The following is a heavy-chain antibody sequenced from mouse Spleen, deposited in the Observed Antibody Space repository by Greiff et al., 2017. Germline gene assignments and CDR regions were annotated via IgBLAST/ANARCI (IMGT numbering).Heavy chain of an antibody. Sequence: VQLQQSGPGLVKPSQSLSLTCSVTGYSITSGYYWNWIRQFPGNKLEWMGYISYDGSNNYNPSLKNRISITRDTSKNQFFLKLNSVTTEDTATYYCARGYLDYWGQGTTLTVSS. CDR1: GYSITSGYY. CDR2: ISYDGSN. J-gene: IGHJ2*01. V-gene: IGHV3-6*01. CDR3: ARGYLDY.